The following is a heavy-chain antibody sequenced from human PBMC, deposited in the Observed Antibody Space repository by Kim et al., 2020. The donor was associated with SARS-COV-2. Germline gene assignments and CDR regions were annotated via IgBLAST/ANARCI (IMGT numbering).Heavy chain of an antibody. J-gene: IGHJ4*02. Sequence: GGSLRLSCAASGFTVSSNYMSWVRQAPGKGLEWVSVIYSGGSTYYADSVKGRFTISRHNSKNTLYLQMNSLRAEDTAVYYCASFGGSSNVILKYWGQGTLVTVSS. D-gene: IGHD6-13*01. CDR3: ASFGGSSNVILKY. V-gene: IGHV3-53*04. CDR2: IYSGGST. CDR1: GFTVSSNY.